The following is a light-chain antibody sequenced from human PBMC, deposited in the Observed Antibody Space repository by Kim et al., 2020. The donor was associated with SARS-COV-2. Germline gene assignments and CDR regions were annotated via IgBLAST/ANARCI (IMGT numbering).Light chain of an antibody. CDR3: QQYNSYPYT. J-gene: IGKJ2*01. V-gene: IGKV1-5*03. CDR2: KAS. Sequence: SESVVDRVTITCRASQSISSWLAWYQQKPGKAPKLLIYKASSLESGVPSRFSGSGSGTEFTLTISSLQPDDFATYYCQQYNSYPYTFGQGTKLEI. CDR1: QSISSW.